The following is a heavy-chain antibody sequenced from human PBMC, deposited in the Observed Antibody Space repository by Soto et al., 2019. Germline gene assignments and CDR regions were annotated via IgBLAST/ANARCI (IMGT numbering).Heavy chain of an antibody. CDR1: GLTFGSRA. Sequence: PGGSLRLSCVASGLTFGSRAMSWVRQAPGEGLQWVATITDNGGDAKYADSVRGRFVISRDNSKKTLCLQMTSLTAEDSAMYFCARGSTESYPGSRIFDFWGRGTLVTVSS. J-gene: IGHJ4*02. CDR2: ITDNGGDA. V-gene: IGHV3-23*01. CDR3: ARGSTESYPGSRIFDF. D-gene: IGHD3-10*01.